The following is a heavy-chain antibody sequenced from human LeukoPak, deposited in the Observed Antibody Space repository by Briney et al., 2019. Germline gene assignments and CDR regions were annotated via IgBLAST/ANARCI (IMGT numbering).Heavy chain of an antibody. V-gene: IGHV3-49*04. Sequence: GGSLRLSCTASGFTFGDSPMTWVRQAPGKGLEWVGYIRTNTYGGTTEHAASVKGRFTISRDDSNSIAYLQMNSLKTEETAVYYCTRAGRISGDYFDYWGQGTLVTVSS. CDR1: GFTFGDSP. J-gene: IGHJ4*02. D-gene: IGHD6-25*01. CDR3: TRAGRISGDYFDY. CDR2: IRTNTYGGTT.